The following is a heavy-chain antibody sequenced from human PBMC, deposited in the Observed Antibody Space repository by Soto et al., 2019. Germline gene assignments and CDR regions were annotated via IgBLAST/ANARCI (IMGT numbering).Heavy chain of an antibody. CDR1: GFTFSSYG. CDR2: ISYDGSNK. J-gene: IGHJ6*02. D-gene: IGHD1-26*01. Sequence: GGSLRLSCAASGFTFSSYGMHWVRQAPGKGLEWVAVISYDGSNKYYADSVKGRFTISRDNSKNTLYLQMNSLRAEDTAVYYCAKDLVGYSGSYFYYYYGMDVWGQGTTVTVSS. CDR3: AKDLVGYSGSYFYYYYGMDV. V-gene: IGHV3-30*18.